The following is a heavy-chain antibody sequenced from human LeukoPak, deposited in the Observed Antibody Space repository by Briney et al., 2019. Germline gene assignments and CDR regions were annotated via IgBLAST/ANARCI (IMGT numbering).Heavy chain of an antibody. CDR1: GYTFSSYG. J-gene: IGHJ4*02. D-gene: IGHD2-21*01. CDR2: ISAYNGHT. Sequence: ASVKVSCKASGYTFSSYGLSWVRQAPGQGLEWVGWISAYNGHTRYAQNLQGRVTMTTDTSTSTAYMEVRSLRSDDTAVYYCARWGTGSAYSVVDYWGQGTLVTVSS. CDR3: ARWGTGSAYSVVDY. V-gene: IGHV1-18*01.